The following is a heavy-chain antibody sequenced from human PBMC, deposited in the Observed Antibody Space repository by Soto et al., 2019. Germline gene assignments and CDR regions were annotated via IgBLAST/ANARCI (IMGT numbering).Heavy chain of an antibody. Sequence: SETLSLTCTVSGGSISSYYWSWIRQPPGKGLEWIGYIYYSGSTNYNPSLKSRVTISVDTSKNQFSLKLSSVTAADTAVYYCARGGEMATMTAYYYYYGMDVWGQGTTVTVSS. CDR3: ARGGEMATMTAYYYYYGMDV. D-gene: IGHD2-21*02. CDR1: GGSISSYY. V-gene: IGHV4-59*01. J-gene: IGHJ6*02. CDR2: IYYSGST.